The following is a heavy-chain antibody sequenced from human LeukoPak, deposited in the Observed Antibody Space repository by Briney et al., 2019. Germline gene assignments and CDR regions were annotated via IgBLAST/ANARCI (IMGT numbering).Heavy chain of an antibody. J-gene: IGHJ4*02. CDR1: GGSISSGSYY. V-gene: IGHV4-61*02. CDR3: ERGRGWYYDSSGPFDY. Sequence: SETLSLTCTVSGGSISSGSYYWSWIRQPAGKGLEWIGRIYTSGSTNYNPSLKSRVTISVDTSKNQFSLKLSSVTAAATAVYYCERGRGWYYDSSGPFDYWGQGTLVTVSS. CDR2: IYTSGST. D-gene: IGHD3-22*01.